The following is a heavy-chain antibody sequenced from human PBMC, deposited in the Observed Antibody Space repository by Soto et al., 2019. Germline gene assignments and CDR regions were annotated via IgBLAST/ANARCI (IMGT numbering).Heavy chain of an antibody. Sequence: QVQLQESGPGLVKPSQTLSLTCTVSGGSISSGGYYWSWIRQHPGKGLEWIGYTYYSGSTYYNPSLKSRVTISVDTSKNQFSLKLSSVTAADTAVYYCARDSSGYYYFDYWGQGTLVTVSS. CDR3: ARDSSGYYYFDY. CDR1: GGSISSGGYY. D-gene: IGHD3-22*01. J-gene: IGHJ4*02. V-gene: IGHV4-31*03. CDR2: TYYSGST.